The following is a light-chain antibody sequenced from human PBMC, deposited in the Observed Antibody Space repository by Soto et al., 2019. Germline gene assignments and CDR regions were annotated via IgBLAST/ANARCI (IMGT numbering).Light chain of an antibody. CDR3: QQYGSSRWT. CDR1: QSVSSIY. J-gene: IGKJ1*01. CDR2: GAS. Sequence: EIVLTQSPGSLSLSPGEKATLSCRASQSVSSIYLAWYQQKPGQAPRLLIYGASNRDTGIPDRFGDSVSGTDYTLTSSRLGPVHFEVYYCQQYGSSRWTVGRRTKLEI. V-gene: IGKV3-20*01.